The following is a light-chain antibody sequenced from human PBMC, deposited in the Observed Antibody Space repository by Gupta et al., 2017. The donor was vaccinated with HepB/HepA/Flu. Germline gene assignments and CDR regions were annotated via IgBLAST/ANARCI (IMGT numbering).Light chain of an antibody. J-gene: IGLJ3*02. CDR2: EVS. V-gene: IGLV2-23*02. Sequence: SALPQPASVSGSPVQSITISCTGTSSDVGSDNIVSWYQQTPGKAPNLMIYEVSKRPSGVANRFSGSKYGITASITTAGLQAEEEADYYWCSYSGSSNYWVFGGGTKLTVL. CDR1: SSDVGSDNI. CDR3: CSYSGSSNYWV.